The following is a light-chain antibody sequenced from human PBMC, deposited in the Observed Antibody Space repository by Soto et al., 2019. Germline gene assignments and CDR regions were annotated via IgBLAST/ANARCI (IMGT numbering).Light chain of an antibody. CDR3: QQYNTSPWT. CDR1: QSISDW. J-gene: IGKJ2*02. Sequence: DIQMTQSPSTLSASLGDRFTITCLASQSISDWLAWYQQKPGKAPKLIIYKASTLESGVPSRFSGSGSGTEFTLTISSLQPDDFAIYSCQQYNTSPWTFGQGTKVDIK. V-gene: IGKV1-5*03. CDR2: KAS.